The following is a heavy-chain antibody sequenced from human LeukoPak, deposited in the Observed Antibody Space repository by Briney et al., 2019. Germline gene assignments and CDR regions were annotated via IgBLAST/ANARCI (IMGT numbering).Heavy chain of an antibody. CDR3: ANPRHSRKQLWIYFDY. Sequence: PGGSLRLSCAASGFSFSSYAMSWVRQAPGKGLEWVSAISGSGGSTYYADSVKGRFTISRDNSKNTLYLQMNSLRAEDTAVYYCANPRHSRKQLWIYFDYWARGTLVTVSS. J-gene: IGHJ4*02. D-gene: IGHD5-18*01. CDR2: ISGSGGST. V-gene: IGHV3-23*01. CDR1: GFSFSSYA.